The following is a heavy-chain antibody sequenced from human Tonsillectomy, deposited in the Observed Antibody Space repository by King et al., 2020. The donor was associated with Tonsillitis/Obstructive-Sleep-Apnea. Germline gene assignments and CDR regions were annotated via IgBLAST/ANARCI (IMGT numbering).Heavy chain of an antibody. D-gene: IGHD3-3*01. Sequence: VQLVESGGGLVQPGGSLRLSCAASGFTFNNYAMSWVRPAPGKGLEWVSSISGSGHATYSADAVKGRFSLSRNNSKNMVCLQMNSLRAEDTAVYYCAKGRARFLEWLLVDYWGQGTMVTVSS. V-gene: IGHV3-23*04. CDR3: AKGRARFLEWLLVDY. CDR2: ISGSGHAT. CDR1: GFTFNNYA. J-gene: IGHJ4*02.